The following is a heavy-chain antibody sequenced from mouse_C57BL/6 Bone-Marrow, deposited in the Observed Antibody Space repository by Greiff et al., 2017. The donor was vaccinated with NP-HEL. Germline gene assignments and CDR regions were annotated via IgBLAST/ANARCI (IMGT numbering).Heavy chain of an antibody. V-gene: IGHV1-39*01. D-gene: IGHD1-1*01. CDR2: INPNYGTT. CDR3: ARGDYYGSSPYAMDY. J-gene: IGHJ4*01. Sequence: VQLTQSGPELVKPGASVKISCKASGYSFTDYNMNWVKQSNGKSLEWIGVINPNYGTTSYNQKFKGKATLTVDQSSSTAYMQLNSLTSEDSAVYYCARGDYYGSSPYAMDYWGQGTSVTVSS. CDR1: GYSFTDYN.